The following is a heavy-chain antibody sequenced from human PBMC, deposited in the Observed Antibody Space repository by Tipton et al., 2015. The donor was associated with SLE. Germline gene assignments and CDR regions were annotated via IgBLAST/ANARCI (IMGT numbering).Heavy chain of an antibody. J-gene: IGHJ4*02. CDR2: IRSKAYYGTT. D-gene: IGHD5-24*01. CDR3: TRDQVGAETSTIYFDS. V-gene: IGHV3-49*04. Sequence: RSLRLSCTTSGFTFGAYPLSWVRQAPGKGLEWIGFIRSKAYYGTTEYAASVKGRFTISRDDSKGIAYLQMNSLKPEDTAMYYCTRDQVGAETSTIYFDSWGQGTRVTVSS. CDR1: GFTFGAYP.